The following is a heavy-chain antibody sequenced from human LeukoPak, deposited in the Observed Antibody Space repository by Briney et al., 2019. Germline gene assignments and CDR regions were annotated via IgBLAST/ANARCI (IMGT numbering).Heavy chain of an antibody. CDR3: ASLDGLKSDY. V-gene: IGHV1-8*01. Sequence: ASVKVSCKASGYTFTSYDINWVRQAPGQGLEWMGWMTPNSGNTGYTQKFQGRVTKTRNTPLRTAHMEVSSLRSEDTAVYYCASLDGLKSDYWGQGTLVTVSS. J-gene: IGHJ4*02. CDR1: GYTFTSYD. D-gene: IGHD3/OR15-3a*01. CDR2: MTPNSGNT.